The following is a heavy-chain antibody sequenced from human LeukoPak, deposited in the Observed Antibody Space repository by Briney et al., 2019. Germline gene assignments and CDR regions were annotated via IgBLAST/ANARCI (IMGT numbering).Heavy chain of an antibody. V-gene: IGHV1-2*02. CDR1: GYTFNDFY. CDR2: INPKSGGT. D-gene: IGHD3-22*01. Sequence: ASVTVSCTASGYTFNDFYIHWVRQAPGQGLEWMGWINPKSGGTSSAQTFQGRVTLTRDRPITTVFMELSRLTSADTAVYYCARGARLTYYYDSSGFYCFDDWGQGTLVTVSS. J-gene: IGHJ4*02. CDR3: ARGARLTYYYDSSGFYCFDD.